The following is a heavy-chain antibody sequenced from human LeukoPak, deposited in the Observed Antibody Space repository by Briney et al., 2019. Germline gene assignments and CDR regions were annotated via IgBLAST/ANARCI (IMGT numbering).Heavy chain of an antibody. Sequence: ASVKVSCKASGGTFSSYAISWVRQAPGQGLEWMGGIIPIFGTVNYAQKFQGRVTITTDESTSTAYMELSSLRSEDTAVYYCARGGAADDYYYYYMDVWGKGTTVTVSS. CDR2: IIPIFGTV. CDR3: ARGGAADDYYYYYMDV. J-gene: IGHJ6*03. V-gene: IGHV1-69*05. CDR1: GGTFSSYA. D-gene: IGHD3-10*01.